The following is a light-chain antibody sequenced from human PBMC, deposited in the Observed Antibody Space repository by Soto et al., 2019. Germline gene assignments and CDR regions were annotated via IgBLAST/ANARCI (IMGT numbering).Light chain of an antibody. V-gene: IGLV2-14*01. J-gene: IGLJ1*01. CDR1: SGDVGAYNY. Sequence: QSVLTQPASVSGSPGQSIAISCTGSSGDVGAYNYVSWYQQYSGKAPKLMIYDVSNRPSGVSDRFSGSKSGNTASLTIFGLQAEDEADYYCCSYTSSSTYVFGTGTKVTVL. CDR2: DVS. CDR3: CSYTSSSTYV.